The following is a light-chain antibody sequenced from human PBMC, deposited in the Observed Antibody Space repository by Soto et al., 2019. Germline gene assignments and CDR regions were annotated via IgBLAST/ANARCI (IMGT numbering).Light chain of an antibody. J-gene: IGKJ1*01. CDR3: PHYAFFPGT. V-gene: IGKV1-5*03. CDR2: NAS. Sequence: QSPAALSVSEGETVTITCRASQTINSWLAWYQQKPGNPPNLLIYNASTLATAVPSRFSGSGSGTEFTLTIISLEPEDFAPYYCPHYAFFPGTFCQGTNVAIK. CDR1: QTINSW.